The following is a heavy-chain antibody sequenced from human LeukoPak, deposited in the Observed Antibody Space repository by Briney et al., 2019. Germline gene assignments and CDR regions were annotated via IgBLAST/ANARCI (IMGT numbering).Heavy chain of an antibody. CDR2: IIPILGIA. J-gene: IGHJ4*02. Sequence: SVKVSCKASGGTLSSYTISLVRQAPGQGLEWMGRIIPILGIANYAQKFPGRVTITADKSTSTAYMELSSLRSEDTAVYYCARVGSRSSGYDYWGQGTLVTVSS. V-gene: IGHV1-69*02. D-gene: IGHD5-12*01. CDR3: ARVGSRSSGYDY. CDR1: GGTLSSYT.